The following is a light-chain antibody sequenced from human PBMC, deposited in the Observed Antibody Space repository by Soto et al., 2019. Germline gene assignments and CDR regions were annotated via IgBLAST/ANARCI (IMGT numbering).Light chain of an antibody. CDR3: SSYAGSNNLV. CDR1: SSDVGGYNY. Sequence: QSALTQPPSASGSPGQSVTISCTGTSSDVGGYNYVSWYQQHPGKAPKLMIYEVSKRPSGVPDRFSGSKSGNMASLTVSGLQAEDEADYYCSSYAGSNNLVFGGATKLTVL. V-gene: IGLV2-8*01. CDR2: EVS. J-gene: IGLJ3*02.